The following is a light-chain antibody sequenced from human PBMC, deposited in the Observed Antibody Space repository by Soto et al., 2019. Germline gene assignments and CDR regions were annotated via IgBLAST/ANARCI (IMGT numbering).Light chain of an antibody. CDR1: QSVSTY. J-gene: IGKJ4*01. CDR2: DAS. Sequence: EIVLTQSPATLSLSPGERATLSCRASQSVSTYLAWYQQQPGQAPRLLIYDASNRATGIPARFSGSGCGTEFTLTISSLEPEDFAVYYCQQRSNWPLTFGGGTKVEIK. CDR3: QQRSNWPLT. V-gene: IGKV3-11*01.